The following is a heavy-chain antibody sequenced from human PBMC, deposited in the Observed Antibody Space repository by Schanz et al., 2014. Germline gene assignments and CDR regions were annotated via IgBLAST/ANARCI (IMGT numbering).Heavy chain of an antibody. CDR1: GFSFTTYA. Sequence: EVQLLESGGGLVQPEGSLRLSCASSGFSFTTYAMSWVRQAPGKGLEWVSSISSGGGSTYYADSVKGRFTISRDNSKNTLYLQMKSLRAEDTAVYYCARVKYCTITRCYRTETEGIYYMDVWGKGTTVTVSS. J-gene: IGHJ6*03. CDR3: ARVKYCTITRCYRTETEGIYYMDV. CDR2: ISSGGGST. D-gene: IGHD2-2*01. V-gene: IGHV3-23*01.